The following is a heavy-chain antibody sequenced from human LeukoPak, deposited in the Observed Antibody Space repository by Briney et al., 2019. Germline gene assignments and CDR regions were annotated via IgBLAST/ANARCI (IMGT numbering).Heavy chain of an antibody. CDR2: IKSDGNTT. CDR3: ARDLAYSSSWYYFDY. Sequence: GGSLRLSCAVSGFTFSSYWMHWVRQAPGKGLVWVSRIKSDGNTTSYADSVKGRFTISRDNAKNIVYLQMNSLRVEDTGLYYCARDLAYSSSWYYFDYWGQGTLVTVSS. J-gene: IGHJ4*02. CDR1: GFTFSSYW. D-gene: IGHD6-13*01. V-gene: IGHV3-74*01.